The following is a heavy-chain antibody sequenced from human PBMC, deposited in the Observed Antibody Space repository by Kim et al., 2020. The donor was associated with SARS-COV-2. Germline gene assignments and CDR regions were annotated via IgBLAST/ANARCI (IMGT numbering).Heavy chain of an antibody. J-gene: IGHJ4*02. Sequence: GGSLRLSCSASGFKFMHYGMHWVRQAPGKGLEWVAAEWYDTSNTFYAESVKGRFTITRDNLNDTLYLQMDDLRVEDTAVYYCARDQGDIVLVLADKGPFDFFGRGTLVTVSS. CDR1: GFKFMHYG. CDR3: ARDQGDIVLVLADKGPFDF. CDR2: EWYDTSNT. V-gene: IGHV3-33*08. D-gene: IGHD2-15*01.